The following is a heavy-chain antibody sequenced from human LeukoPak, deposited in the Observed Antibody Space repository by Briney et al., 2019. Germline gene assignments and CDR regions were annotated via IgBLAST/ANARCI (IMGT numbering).Heavy chain of an antibody. CDR3: ARDTGYFDY. CDR1: GFTFSNAW. V-gene: IGHV3-7*01. J-gene: IGHJ4*02. CDR2: IKQDGSEK. Sequence: GGSLRLSCAASGFTFSNAWMSWVRQAPGKGLEWVANIKQDGSEKYYVDSVKGRFTISRDNAKNSLYLQMNSLRAEDTAVYYCARDTGYFDYWGQGTLVTVSS.